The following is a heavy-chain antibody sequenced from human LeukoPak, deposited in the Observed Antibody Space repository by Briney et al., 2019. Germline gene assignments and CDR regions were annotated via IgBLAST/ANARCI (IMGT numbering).Heavy chain of an antibody. CDR3: AREPAYGDVWFDP. CDR1: GGSLSSGGYY. D-gene: IGHD4-17*01. J-gene: IGHJ5*02. CDR2: IYYSGST. Sequence: PSETLSLTCTVSGGSLSSGGYYWSWIRQHPGKGLEWIGYIYYSGSTYYNPSLKSRVTISVDTSKNQFSLKLSSVTAADTAVYYCAREPAYGDVWFDPWGQGTLVTVSS. V-gene: IGHV4-31*03.